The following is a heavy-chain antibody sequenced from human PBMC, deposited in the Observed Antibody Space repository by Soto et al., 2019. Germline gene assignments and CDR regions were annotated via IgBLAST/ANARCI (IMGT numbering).Heavy chain of an antibody. V-gene: IGHV3-30-3*01. Sequence: AGGSLRLSCAASGFIVSSYAIHWFRQAPGKGLEWVAVVSYDGSNKNYADSVKGRFTISRDNSKNTLYLQMNSLRVEDTAVYYCARDQGYSSSWKRVDYWGQGTRVTVAS. CDR2: VSYDGSNK. D-gene: IGHD6-13*01. J-gene: IGHJ4*02. CDR3: ARDQGYSSSWKRVDY. CDR1: GFIVSSYA.